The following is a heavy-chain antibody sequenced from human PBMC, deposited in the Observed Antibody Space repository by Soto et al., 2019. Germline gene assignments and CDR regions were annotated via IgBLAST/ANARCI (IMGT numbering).Heavy chain of an antibody. CDR2: IDPSASRT. Sequence: GESLKISCMGSGYSLTSYWTTRVRQMPGKGREWMGRIDPSASRTNYSPSFQGHVTITVDKSISTAYLQWSSLKASDTAMYYCARLSVQLWMDVWGQGTTVTVSS. J-gene: IGHJ6*02. CDR3: ARLSVQLWMDV. CDR1: GYSLTSYW. D-gene: IGHD5-18*01. V-gene: IGHV5-10-1*01.